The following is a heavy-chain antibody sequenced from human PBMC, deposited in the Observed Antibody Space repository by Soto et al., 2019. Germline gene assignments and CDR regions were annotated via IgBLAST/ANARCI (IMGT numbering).Heavy chain of an antibody. CDR2: INSDGSST. CDR3: ARVGSSSWMNWFDP. CDR1: GFTFSSYW. V-gene: IGHV3-74*01. D-gene: IGHD6-13*01. J-gene: IGHJ5*02. Sequence: GGSLRLSCAASGFTFSSYWMHWVRQAPGKGLVWVSRINSDGSSTSYADSVKGRFTISRDNAKNTLYLQMNSLRAEDTAVYYCARVGSSSWMNWFDPWGQGTLVTVSS.